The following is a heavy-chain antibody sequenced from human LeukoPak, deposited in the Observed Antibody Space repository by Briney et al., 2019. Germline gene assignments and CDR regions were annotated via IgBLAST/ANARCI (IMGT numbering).Heavy chain of an antibody. V-gene: IGHV3-30*02. Sequence: GGSLRLSCAASGFTFNSFGMHWVRQAPGKGLEWVAFIWYDGSIKYYADSVKGRFTMSRDNFKNTLYLQMNSLRAEDTAVYYCAKDARYYGSGSYRHFDYWGQGTLVTVSS. CDR1: GFTFNSFG. CDR3: AKDARYYGSGSYRHFDY. D-gene: IGHD3-10*01. CDR2: IWYDGSIK. J-gene: IGHJ4*02.